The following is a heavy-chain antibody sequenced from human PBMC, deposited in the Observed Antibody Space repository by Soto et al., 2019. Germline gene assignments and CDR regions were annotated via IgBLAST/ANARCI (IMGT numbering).Heavy chain of an antibody. Sequence: QVQLVQSGAEVKKPGSSVKVSCKVSGGTFSNYAIDRVRLAPGHGLEWMGGIVPIFGTTYYTQKSKGRATIFADASTNPDYLEMSSLRSGDTAIHYCARVGAVACLYVYHVLDVWGQGTAVTVSS. CDR1: GGTFSNYA. D-gene: IGHD6-19*01. CDR2: IVPIFGTT. J-gene: IGHJ6*02. V-gene: IGHV1-69*12. CDR3: ARVGAVACLYVYHVLDV.